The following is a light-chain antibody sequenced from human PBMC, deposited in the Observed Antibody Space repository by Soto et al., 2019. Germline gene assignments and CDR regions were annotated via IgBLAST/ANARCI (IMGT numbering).Light chain of an antibody. J-gene: IGLJ1*01. CDR3: CSYTTISSYV. Sequence: QSALTQPASVSGSPGQSITISCTGTSSDVGAYNYVSWYQQHPGKAPKLMVYDVSNRPSGVSNRFFGSKSGNTASLTISGLQAEDEADYYCCSYTTISSYVFGTGTQLTVL. CDR1: SSDVGAYNY. CDR2: DVS. V-gene: IGLV2-14*01.